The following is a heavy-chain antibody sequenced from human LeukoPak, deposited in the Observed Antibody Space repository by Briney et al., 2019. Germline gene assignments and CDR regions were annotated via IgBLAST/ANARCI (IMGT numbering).Heavy chain of an antibody. Sequence: GGSLRLSCAASGFTFSSYSMNWVRQAPGKGLEWVSSISSSSYIYYADSVKGRFTISRDNAKDSLYLQMNSLRAEDTAVYYCARDVRSAYYFDYWGQGTLVTVSS. CDR3: ARDVRSAYYFDY. CDR1: GFTFSSYS. CDR2: ISSSSYI. V-gene: IGHV3-21*01. J-gene: IGHJ4*02. D-gene: IGHD3-10*02.